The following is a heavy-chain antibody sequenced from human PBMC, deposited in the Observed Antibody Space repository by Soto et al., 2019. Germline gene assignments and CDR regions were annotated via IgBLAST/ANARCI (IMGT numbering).Heavy chain of an antibody. CDR1: GGSFTSNNW. CDR2: IYRTGST. D-gene: IGHD1-7*01. CDR3: ASRDPGTSVDY. J-gene: IGHJ4*02. Sequence: LSLTCAVPGGSFTSNNWWTWVRQPPGQGLEWIGEIYRTGSTNYNPSLKSRVTISLDKSENQFSLKVTSLTAADTAVYYCASRDPGTSVDYWGQGTLVTVS. V-gene: IGHV4-4*02.